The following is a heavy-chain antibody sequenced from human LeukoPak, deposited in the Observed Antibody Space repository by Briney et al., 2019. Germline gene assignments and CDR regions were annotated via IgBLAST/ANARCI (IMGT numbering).Heavy chain of an antibody. CDR1: GGTFSSYA. D-gene: IGHD6-13*01. Sequence: SVKVSCKASGGTFSSYAISWVRQAPGQGLEWMGGIIPIFGTANYAQKFQGRVTITADESTSTAYMELSSLRSEDTAVYYCAGTLPGAAAGMRFDYWGQGTLVTVSS. CDR3: AGTLPGAAAGMRFDY. V-gene: IGHV1-69*01. CDR2: IIPIFGTA. J-gene: IGHJ4*02.